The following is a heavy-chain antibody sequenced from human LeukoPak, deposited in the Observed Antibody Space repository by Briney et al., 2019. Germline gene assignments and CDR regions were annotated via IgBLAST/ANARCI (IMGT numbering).Heavy chain of an antibody. CDR3: VRSLDY. CDR2: IAGSDGFT. J-gene: IGHJ4*02. Sequence: PGGSLRLSCVGSGFTFSRYWLNWVRQAPGKGLEWVSVIAGSDGFTQYADSVKGRFTISRDNSKNTVYLQMNRLRVEDTALYYCVRSLDYWGQGTLVTVSS. V-gene: IGHV3-23*01. CDR1: GFTFSRYW.